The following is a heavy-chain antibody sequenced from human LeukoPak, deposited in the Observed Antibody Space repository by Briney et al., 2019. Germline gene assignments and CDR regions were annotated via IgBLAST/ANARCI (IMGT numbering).Heavy chain of an antibody. CDR3: ARGSSGGSCYSRVHAGWFDP. V-gene: IGHV4-34*01. Sequence: SETLSITCAVYGGSFSGYYWSWIRQPPGKGLEWIGEINHSGSTNYNPSLKSRVTISVDTSKNQFSLKLSSVTAADTAVYYCARGSSGGSCYSRVHAGWFDPWGQGTLVTVSS. CDR2: INHSGST. CDR1: GGSFSGYY. D-gene: IGHD2-15*01. J-gene: IGHJ5*02.